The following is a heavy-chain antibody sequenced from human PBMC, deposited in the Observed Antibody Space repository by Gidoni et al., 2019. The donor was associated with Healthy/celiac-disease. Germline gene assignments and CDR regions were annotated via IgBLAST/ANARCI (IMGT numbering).Heavy chain of an antibody. V-gene: IGHV1-45*02. CDR3: AIAAAAEGWFDP. D-gene: IGHD6-13*01. CDR1: GYTFTYRY. J-gene: IGHJ5*02. Sequence: QMQLVQSGAEVQKTWSSVKVSFKASGYTFTYRYLHWVRQAPGQALEWMGWITPFNGNTNYAQKFQDRVTITRDRSMSTAYMELSSLRSEDTAMYYCAIAAAAEGWFDPWGQGTLVTVSS. CDR2: ITPFNGNT.